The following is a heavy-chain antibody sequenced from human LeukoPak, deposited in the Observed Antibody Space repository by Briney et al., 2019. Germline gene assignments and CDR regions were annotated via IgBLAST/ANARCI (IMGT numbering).Heavy chain of an antibody. CDR1: GFIVSRNY. D-gene: IGHD6-13*01. V-gene: IGHV3-53*01. Sequence: PGGSLRLSCGVSGFIVSRNYMSWVRQAPGKGLEWVSIIYTGGDTYYADSVKGRFTISRDNSNSTLYLQMNSLRAEDTGMYYCARVPRYRSSWYFWNWGQGTLVTVSS. CDR2: IYTGGDT. J-gene: IGHJ4*02. CDR3: ARVPRYRSSWYFWN.